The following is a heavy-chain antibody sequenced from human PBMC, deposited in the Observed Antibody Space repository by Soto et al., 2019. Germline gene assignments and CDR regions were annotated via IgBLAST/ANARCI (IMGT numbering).Heavy chain of an antibody. CDR1: GFIFSNYY. CDR3: ARADSEQYFDS. Sequence: QVQLVQSGAEVKKPGASVKVSCEASGFIFSNYYMHWVRQAPEKGLEWMGLISRLANYTRNAGNFQGRFTSTRDTSTTPVYMDLSSLTFEDTAVYYCARADSEQYFDSWGQGTLVTVSS. V-gene: IGHV1-46*01. J-gene: IGHJ4*02. D-gene: IGHD6-13*01. CDR2: ISRLANYT.